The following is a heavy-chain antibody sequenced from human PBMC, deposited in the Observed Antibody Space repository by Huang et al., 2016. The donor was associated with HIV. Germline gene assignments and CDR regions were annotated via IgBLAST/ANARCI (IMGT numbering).Heavy chain of an antibody. CDR2: IVPIFPRT. J-gene: IGHJ6*03. CDR3: ARGVFDGVWSGDLLPHFYYMDV. CDR1: GGTFSSYG. Sequence: QVQLVQSGAEMKKPGSSVKVSCTAPGGTFSSYGISWVRQAPGQGLEWRGGIVPIFPRTDYAQKFQGRLTITADESTSTAYMELSSLRSQDSAIYFCARGVFDGVWSGDLLPHFYYMDVWGKGTTVTVSS. D-gene: IGHD3-10*01. V-gene: IGHV1-69*13.